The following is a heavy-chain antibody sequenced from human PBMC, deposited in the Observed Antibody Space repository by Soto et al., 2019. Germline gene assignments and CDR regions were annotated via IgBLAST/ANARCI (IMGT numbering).Heavy chain of an antibody. J-gene: IGHJ6*02. CDR2: INHSGIT. CDR3: ARGYFSRIGGYHPLYYYGMDV. CDR1: CGSFIGYY. D-gene: IGHD5-18*01. V-gene: IGHV4-34*01. Sequence: SETLSLTCAVYCGSFIGYYWIWIRQPPGKGLDCFGEINHSGITNYNPSLKSRVTISVDTSKNQFSLKLSSVTAADTAVYYCARGYFSRIGGYHPLYYYGMDVWGQGTTVTVSS.